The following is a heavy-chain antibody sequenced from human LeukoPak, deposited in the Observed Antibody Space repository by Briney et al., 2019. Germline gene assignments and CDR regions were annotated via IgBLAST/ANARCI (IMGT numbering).Heavy chain of an antibody. D-gene: IGHD3-16*01. CDR1: GYTFTNYY. V-gene: IGHV1-46*01. Sequence: ASVKVSCKASGYTFTNYYMHWVRQAPGQGLEWMGIIRHSGGTIYAQKFQGGVAMTGDTSTSTVYMELSSLRSADTALYYCAREEEGGTFDYWGQGTLVTVSS. J-gene: IGHJ4*01. CDR3: AREEEGGTFDY. CDR2: IRHSGGT.